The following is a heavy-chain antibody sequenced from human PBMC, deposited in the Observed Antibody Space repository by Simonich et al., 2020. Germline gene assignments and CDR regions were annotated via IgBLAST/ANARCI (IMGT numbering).Heavy chain of an antibody. CDR3: ARDRAARYYYYYYMDV. CDR2: INPNSGGT. J-gene: IGHJ6*03. V-gene: IGHV1-2*02. CDR1: GYTFTGYY. Sequence: QVQLVQSGAEVKKPGASVKVSCKASGYTFTGYYMHWVRQDPGQGLEWMGWINPNSGGTNYAQKFQGRVTRTRDTSISTAYMELSRLRSDDTAVYYCARDRAARYYYYYYMDVWGKGTTVTVSS. D-gene: IGHD6-6*01.